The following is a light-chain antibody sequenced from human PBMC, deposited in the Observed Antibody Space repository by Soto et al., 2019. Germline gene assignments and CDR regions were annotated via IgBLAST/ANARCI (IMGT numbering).Light chain of an antibody. CDR2: EDN. J-gene: IGLJ3*02. CDR1: SSNIGNKV. V-gene: IGLV1-51*02. CDR3: GTWDSSLSAGV. Sequence: QSVLTQPPSVSAAPGQKVTISCSGSSSNIGNKVVSWYQQLPETAPKLLIYEDNKRPSGIPDRFSGSRSGTSATLGITGLQTGDEADYYCGTWDSSLSAGVFGGWTKLTVL.